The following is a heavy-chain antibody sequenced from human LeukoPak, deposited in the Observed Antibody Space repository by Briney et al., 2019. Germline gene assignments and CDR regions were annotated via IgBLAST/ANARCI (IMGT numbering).Heavy chain of an antibody. CDR3: ARKAYDSSGYYFDY. J-gene: IGHJ4*02. CDR1: GFFFSTYW. D-gene: IGHD3-22*01. CDR2: IKQDGSEK. V-gene: IGHV3-7*01. Sequence: GGSLRLSCTTSGFFFSTYWMNWVRQAPGKGLEWVAAIKQDGSEKYYVDSVKGRFTISRDNAKNSLYLQMNSLRAEDTAVYYCARKAYDSSGYYFDYWGQGTLVTVSS.